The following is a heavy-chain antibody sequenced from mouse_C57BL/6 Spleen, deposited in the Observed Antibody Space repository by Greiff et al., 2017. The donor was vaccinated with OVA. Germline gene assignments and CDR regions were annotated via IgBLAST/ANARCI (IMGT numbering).Heavy chain of an antibody. V-gene: IGHV1-80*01. D-gene: IGHD1-1*01. J-gene: IGHJ4*01. CDR3: ARSDYGSSPGDY. Sequence: VQLQQSGAELVKPGASVKISCKASGYAFSSYWMNWVKQRPGKGLEWIGQIYPGDGDTNYNGKFKGKATLTADKSSSTAYMQLSSLTSEDSAVYFCARSDYGSSPGDYWGQGTSVTVSS. CDR2: IYPGDGDT. CDR1: GYAFSSYW.